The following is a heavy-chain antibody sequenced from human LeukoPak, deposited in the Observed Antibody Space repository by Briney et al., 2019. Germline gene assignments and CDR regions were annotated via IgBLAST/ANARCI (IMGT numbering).Heavy chain of an antibody. CDR3: ARGLWYFDY. V-gene: IGHV1-8*02. Sequence: ASVRVSCKASGGTFSSYTISWVRQAPGQGLEWMGWMNPNNGNTGYAQKFQGRVTMTRNTSISTAYMELSSLRSEDTAVYYCARGLWYFDYWGQGTLVTVSS. D-gene: IGHD3-16*01. J-gene: IGHJ4*02. CDR2: MNPNNGNT. CDR1: GGTFSSYT.